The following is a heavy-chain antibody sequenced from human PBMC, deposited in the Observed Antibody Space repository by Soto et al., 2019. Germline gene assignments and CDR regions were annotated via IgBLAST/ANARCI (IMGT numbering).Heavy chain of an antibody. V-gene: IGHV4-30-4*01. D-gene: IGHD3-10*01. CDR1: GGSISSDDYY. J-gene: IGHJ5*02. Sequence: QVQLQESGPGLVKPSQTLSLTCNVSGGSISSDDYYWSWMRQPPGKGREGIGYIYHRGSSYYNPSLKSRVNISIDTSKNQVPLKLSSVTAADTGVYYCARTSPRGSGTWFDPWGHGTLVNGSS. CDR2: IYHRGSS. CDR3: ARTSPRGSGTWFDP.